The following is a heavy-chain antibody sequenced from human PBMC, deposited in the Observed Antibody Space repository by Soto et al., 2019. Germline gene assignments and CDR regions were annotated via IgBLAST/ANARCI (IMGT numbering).Heavy chain of an antibody. J-gene: IGHJ4*02. V-gene: IGHV3-23*01. CDR1: GFTFSIYA. D-gene: IGHD3-3*01. Sequence: GGSLRLSCAASGFTFSIYAMSWVRQAPGKGLEWVSAISGSGGSTYYADSVKGRFTISRDNSKNTLYLQMNSLRAEDTAVYYCAKVAITIFGVVSLFDYWGQGTLVTVSS. CDR3: AKVAITIFGVVSLFDY. CDR2: ISGSGGST.